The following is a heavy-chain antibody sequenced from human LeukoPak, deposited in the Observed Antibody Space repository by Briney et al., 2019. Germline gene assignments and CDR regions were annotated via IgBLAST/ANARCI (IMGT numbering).Heavy chain of an antibody. V-gene: IGHV4-38-2*02. CDR2: IYHSGST. J-gene: IGHJ4*02. CDR1: GYSISSGYY. D-gene: IGHD6-19*01. CDR3: ARGGYSSGWYVY. Sequence: SETLSLTCTVSGYSISSGYYWGWIRQPPGKGVEWIGSIYHSGSTYYNPSLKSRVTISVDMSKNQFSLKLSSVTAADTAVYYCARGGYSSGWYVYWGQGTLVTVSS.